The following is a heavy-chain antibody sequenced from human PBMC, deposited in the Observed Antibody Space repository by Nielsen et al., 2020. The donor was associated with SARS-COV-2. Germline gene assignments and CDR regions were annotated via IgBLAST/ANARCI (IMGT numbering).Heavy chain of an antibody. CDR3: ARVDNVVVYHGDP. J-gene: IGHJ5*02. CDR1: GYTFRGYG. D-gene: IGHD2-15*01. Sequence: ASVKVCKASGYTFRGYGIAWVRQAPGQGLAWMGWINPYNGNRDYAQKFQGRVVMTTDTFTSTAYVELRSLTSDDSAVYYCARVDNVVVYHGDPWGQGTLVTVSS. CDR2: INPYNGNR. V-gene: IGHV1-18*01.